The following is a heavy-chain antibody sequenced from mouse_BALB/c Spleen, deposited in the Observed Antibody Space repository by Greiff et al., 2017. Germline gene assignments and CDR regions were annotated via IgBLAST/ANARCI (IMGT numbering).Heavy chain of an antibody. CDR2: ISSGGSYT. CDR1: GFTFSSYA. J-gene: IGHJ4*01. D-gene: IGHD4-1*01. V-gene: IGHV5-9-4*01. Sequence: EVQVVESGGGLVKPGGSLKLSYAASGFTFSSYAMSWVRQSPEKRLEWVAEISSGGSYTYYPDTVTGRFTISRDNAKNTLYLEMSSLRSEDTAMYYCARDGALGRMDYWGQGTSVTVSS. CDR3: ARDGALGRMDY.